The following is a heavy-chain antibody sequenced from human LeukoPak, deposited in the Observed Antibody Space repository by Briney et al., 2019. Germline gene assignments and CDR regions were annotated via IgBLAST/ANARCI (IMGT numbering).Heavy chain of an antibody. CDR3: AKEVTGKTSWVPDAFDI. Sequence: PGGSLRLSCAASGFTFSSYAMSWVRQAPGKGLEWVSAISGSGGSTYYADSVKGRFTISRDNSKNTLYLQMNSLRAEDTAVYYCAKEVTGKTSWVPDAFDIWGQGTMVTVSS. V-gene: IGHV3-23*01. CDR2: ISGSGGST. D-gene: IGHD2-2*01. J-gene: IGHJ3*02. CDR1: GFTFSSYA.